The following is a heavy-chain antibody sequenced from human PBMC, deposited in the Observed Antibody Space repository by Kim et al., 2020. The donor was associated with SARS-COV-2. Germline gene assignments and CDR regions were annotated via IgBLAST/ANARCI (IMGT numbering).Heavy chain of an antibody. CDR3: AKSATTPY. J-gene: IGHJ4*02. Sequence: GNTDYADSGKGRFTVSRDKSKNTLFLQMNSLRAEDTAIYYCAKSATTPYWGRGTLVTVSS. V-gene: IGHV3-23*01. D-gene: IGHD1-1*01. CDR2: GNT.